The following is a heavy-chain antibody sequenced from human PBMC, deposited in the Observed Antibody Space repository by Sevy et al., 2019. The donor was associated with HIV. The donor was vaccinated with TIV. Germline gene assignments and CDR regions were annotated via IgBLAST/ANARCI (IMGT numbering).Heavy chain of an antibody. D-gene: IGHD6-6*01. CDR2: IYYSGST. V-gene: IGHV4-31*03. J-gene: IGHJ4*02. CDR3: ARVEWGAARSGFDY. Sequence: SETLSLTCTVSGGSISSGGYYWSWIRQHPGKGLEWIGYIYYSGSTYYNPSLKSRVTISVDTSKNQFSLKLSSVTAADTAVYYCARVEWGAARSGFDYWGQGTLVTVSS. CDR1: GGSISSGGYY.